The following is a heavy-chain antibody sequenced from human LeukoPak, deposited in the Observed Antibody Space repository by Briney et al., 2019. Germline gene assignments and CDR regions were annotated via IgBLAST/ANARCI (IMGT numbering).Heavy chain of an antibody. CDR3: ARGWDYDSGGRPTAYVY. CDR2: INTNTGNP. Sequence: ASVKVSCKASGYIFTSYAMNWVRQAPGQGLEWMGWINTNTGNPTYAQGFTGRFVFSLDTSVSTAYLQISSLKAEDTAVYYCARGWDYDSGGRPTAYVYWGQGTLVTVSS. CDR1: GYIFTSYA. D-gene: IGHD3-22*01. V-gene: IGHV7-4-1*02. J-gene: IGHJ4*02.